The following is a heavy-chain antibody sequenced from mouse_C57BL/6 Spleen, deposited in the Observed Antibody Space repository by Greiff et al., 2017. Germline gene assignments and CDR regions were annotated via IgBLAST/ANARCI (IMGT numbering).Heavy chain of an antibody. D-gene: IGHD2-3*01. CDR2: IYPRSGNT. V-gene: IGHV1-81*01. CDR3: ARSDDGRHYFDD. Sequence: QVQLQQSGAELARPGASVKLSCKASGYTFTSSGISWVKQRTGQGLEWIGEIYPRSGNTYYNEKFKGKGTLTADKSSSTAYMELRSLTAEDSAVYFCARSDDGRHYFDDWGQGTTLTVSS. J-gene: IGHJ2*01. CDR1: GYTFTSSG.